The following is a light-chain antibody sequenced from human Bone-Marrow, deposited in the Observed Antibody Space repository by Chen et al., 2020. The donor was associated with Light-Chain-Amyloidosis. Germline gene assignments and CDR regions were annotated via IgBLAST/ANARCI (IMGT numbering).Light chain of an antibody. V-gene: IGKV4-1*01. J-gene: IGKJ3*01. CDR2: WAS. CDR3: QQYYGTPT. CDR1: QSVLHSSNNKNY. Sequence: DIVMTQSPTSLAVSLGERATINCRSSQSVLHSSNNKNYLAWYQQKPGQPHKLLIYWASTRESGVPDRFSASGSGTDFTLTISSLQAEDVAVYHCQQYYGTPTFGPGTKVDIK.